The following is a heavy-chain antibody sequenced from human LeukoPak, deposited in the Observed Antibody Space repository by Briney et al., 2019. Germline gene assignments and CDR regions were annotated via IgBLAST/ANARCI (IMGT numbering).Heavy chain of an antibody. CDR1: GYTFTSYG. CDR2: ISAYNGNT. CDR3: ARGGLLDYYDSSGLSSFDY. V-gene: IGHV1-18*01. J-gene: IGHJ4*02. Sequence: GASVKVSCKASGYTFTSYGISWVQQAPGQGLEWIGWISAYNGNTNYAQKLQGRVTMTTDTSTSTAYMELRSLRSDDTAVYYCARGGLLDYYDSSGLSSFDYWGQGTLVTVSS. D-gene: IGHD3-22*01.